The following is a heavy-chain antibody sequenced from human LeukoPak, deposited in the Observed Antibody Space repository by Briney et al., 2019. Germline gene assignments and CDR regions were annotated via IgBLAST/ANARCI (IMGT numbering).Heavy chain of an antibody. V-gene: IGHV3-23*01. J-gene: IGHJ6*03. CDR2: ISGSGRSP. CDR1: GFTFSSYS. CDR3: ARDPTMVRGTMDV. D-gene: IGHD3-10*01. Sequence: GGSLRLSCAASGFTFSSYSMSWVRQAPGKGLEWVSGISGSGRSPYYADSVKGRFTISRDNSKNTLYLQMNSLRPEDTAVYYCARDPTMVRGTMDVWGKGTTVTVSS.